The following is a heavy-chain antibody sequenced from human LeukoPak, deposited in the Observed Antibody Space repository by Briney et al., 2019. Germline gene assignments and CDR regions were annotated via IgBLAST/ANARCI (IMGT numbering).Heavy chain of an antibody. D-gene: IGHD4-11*01. J-gene: IGHJ4*02. V-gene: IGHV4-34*01. Sequence: PSETLSLTCAVYGGSFSAYYWGWIRQPPGKGLEWIGEINHSGSTNYNPSLKSRVSISVDTSKNQFSLKLSSVTAADTAVYYCARLPPQYVFFDFWGQGTLVTVSS. CDR1: GGSFSAYY. CDR2: INHSGST. CDR3: ARLPPQYVFFDF.